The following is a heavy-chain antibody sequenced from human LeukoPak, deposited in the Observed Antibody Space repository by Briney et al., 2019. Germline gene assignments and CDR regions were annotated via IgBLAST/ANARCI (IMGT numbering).Heavy chain of an antibody. CDR2: FYRGETT. V-gene: IGHV3-53*01. D-gene: IGHD3-3*01. CDR1: GFTVSSSY. CDR3: ARVWSDCYVTNCYISEY. J-gene: IGHJ4*02. Sequence: GGSLRLSCAASGFTVSSSYMYWVRQAPGKGLEWVSFFYRGETTYYAESVRGRFTISRDISKNTLYLLMNSLIPEDTAVYYCARVWSDCYVTNCYISEYWGQGTLVTVSS.